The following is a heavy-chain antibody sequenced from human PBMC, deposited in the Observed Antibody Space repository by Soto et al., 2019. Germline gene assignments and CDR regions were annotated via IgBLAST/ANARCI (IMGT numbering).Heavy chain of an antibody. V-gene: IGHV3-53*01. CDR1: GFTVSSNY. CDR3: ARGIAAAGSFDD. CDR2: IYGGGST. Sequence: GGSLRLSGAASGFTVSSNYMSWLRQAPGKGLEWVSVIYGGGSTYQADSVKGRFTISRDHSKNTLYLQMNSLSAEDTAVYYCARGIAAAGSFDDWGQGTLVTVSS. D-gene: IGHD6-13*01. J-gene: IGHJ4*02.